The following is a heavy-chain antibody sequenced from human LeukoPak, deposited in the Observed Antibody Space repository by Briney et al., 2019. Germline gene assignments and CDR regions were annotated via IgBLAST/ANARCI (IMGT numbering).Heavy chain of an antibody. V-gene: IGHV4-59*01. CDR1: GGSISSYY. D-gene: IGHD6-19*01. CDR3: VRGSVKFDY. CDR2: IYYSGST. J-gene: IGHJ4*02. Sequence: PPETLSLTCTVSGGSISSYYWSWIRQPPGKGLEWIGYIYYSGSTNYNPSLKSRVTISVDTSKNQFSLKLNSVTAADTAVYYCVRGSVKFDYWGQGTLVTVSS.